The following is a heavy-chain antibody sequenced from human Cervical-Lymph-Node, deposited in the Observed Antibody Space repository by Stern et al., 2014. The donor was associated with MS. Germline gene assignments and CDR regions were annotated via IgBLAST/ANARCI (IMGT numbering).Heavy chain of an antibody. CDR3: ARAHYGAFWGYYHGMDV. D-gene: IGHD4-17*01. CDR1: GFTFSAYY. V-gene: IGHV3-11*01. Sequence: VQLVESGGTLVKPGGSLRLSCAASGFTFSAYYMTWMRQTPGQGLDWVAYISNSGGDIFYTDFVKGRFTISRDNAKNSLHLQMNSLRIEDTAVYYCARAHYGAFWGYYHGMDVWGQGTTVIVSS. CDR2: ISNSGGDI. J-gene: IGHJ6*02.